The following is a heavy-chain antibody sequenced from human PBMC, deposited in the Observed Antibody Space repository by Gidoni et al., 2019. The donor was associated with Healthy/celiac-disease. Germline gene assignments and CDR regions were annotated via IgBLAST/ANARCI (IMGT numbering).Heavy chain of an antibody. CDR3: TREIHDYGDYPDDY. V-gene: IGHV3-49*03. D-gene: IGHD4-17*01. CDR1: GFTFGDYA. Sequence: EVQLVESGGGLVQPGRSLRLSCTASGFTFGDYAMSWFRQAPGKGLEWVGFIRSKAYGGTTEYAASVKGRFTISRDDSKSIAYLQMNSLKTEDTAVYYCTREIHDYGDYPDDYWGQGTLVTVSS. CDR2: IRSKAYGGTT. J-gene: IGHJ4*02.